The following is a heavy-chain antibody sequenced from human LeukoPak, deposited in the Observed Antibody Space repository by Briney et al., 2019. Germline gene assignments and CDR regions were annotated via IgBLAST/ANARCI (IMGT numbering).Heavy chain of an antibody. D-gene: IGHD3-16*02. J-gene: IGHJ4*02. CDR1: GGSISSSSYY. Sequence: SETLSLTCTASGGSISSSSYYWGWIRQPPGKGLEWIGSIYYSGSTYYNPSLKSRVTISVDTSKNQFSLKLSSVTAADTAVYYCARIKYYDYVWGSYRSYYFDYWSQGTLVTVSS. CDR3: ARIKYYDYVWGSYRSYYFDY. CDR2: IYYSGST. V-gene: IGHV4-39*01.